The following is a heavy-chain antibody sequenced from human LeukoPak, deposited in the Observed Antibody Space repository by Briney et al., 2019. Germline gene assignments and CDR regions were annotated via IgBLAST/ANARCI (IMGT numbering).Heavy chain of an antibody. V-gene: IGHV4-39*07. CDR3: ARGGAARLHFQN. J-gene: IGHJ1*01. D-gene: IGHD6-6*01. Sequence: SETLSLTCTVSGGSISSSSYYWGWIRQPPGKGLEWIGSFSYSGSTYYNPSLKSRVTISVDTSKNQFSLKLSSVTAADTAVYYCARGGAARLHFQNWGQGTLVTVSS. CDR2: FSYSGST. CDR1: GGSISSSSYY.